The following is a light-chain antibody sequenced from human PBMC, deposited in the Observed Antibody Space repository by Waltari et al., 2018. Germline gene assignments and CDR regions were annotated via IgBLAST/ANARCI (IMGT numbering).Light chain of an antibody. Sequence: QSALTQPRSVSGSPGQSVTISCTGTSSNVGPYTSVSWYQQHPGKAPRPIIYDVYKRPSGVPDRFSGSKSGNTASLTISGLQAEDEADYYCCSYAGSYTYVFGSVTEVTVL. CDR3: CSYAGSYTYV. J-gene: IGLJ1*01. CDR2: DVY. CDR1: SSNVGPYTS. V-gene: IGLV2-11*01.